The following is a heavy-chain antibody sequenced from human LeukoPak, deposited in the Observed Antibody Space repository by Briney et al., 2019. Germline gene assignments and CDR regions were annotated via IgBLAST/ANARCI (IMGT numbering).Heavy chain of an antibody. Sequence: GGSLRLSCAASGFTFSNYNMNWVRQAPGKGLEWVSSISSDSAYIYNADSMKDRFTISRDNTRNSLYLQMSSLRAEDTAVYYCARGAADGYNYFFYYYMDVWGKGTTVTVSS. V-gene: IGHV3-21*01. CDR1: GFTFSNYN. J-gene: IGHJ6*03. CDR2: ISSDSAYI. D-gene: IGHD5-24*01. CDR3: ARGAADGYNYFFYYYMDV.